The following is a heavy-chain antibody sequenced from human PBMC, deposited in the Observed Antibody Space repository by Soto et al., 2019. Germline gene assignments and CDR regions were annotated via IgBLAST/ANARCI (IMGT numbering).Heavy chain of an antibody. CDR3: AKSGTSSWNMWFDP. CDR1: GGSFSNYY. V-gene: IGHV4-4*07. Sequence: KTSETLSLTCTVSGGSFSNYYWSWIRQPAGKGLEWIGRIYISGSTHYNPSLQSRVTMSVDTSKNQFSLILSSVTAADTAVYYCAKSGTSSWNMWFDPWGQGTLVTVSS. D-gene: IGHD6-13*01. J-gene: IGHJ5*02. CDR2: IYISGST.